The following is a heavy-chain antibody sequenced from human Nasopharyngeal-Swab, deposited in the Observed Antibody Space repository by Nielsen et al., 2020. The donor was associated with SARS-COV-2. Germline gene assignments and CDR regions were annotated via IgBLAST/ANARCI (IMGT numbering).Heavy chain of an antibody. D-gene: IGHD3-10*01. CDR3: ARDRGGLLWFGELPTYFDY. J-gene: IGHJ4*02. V-gene: IGHV3-48*03. Sequence: VRQAPGKGLEWVSYISSSGSTIYYADSVKGRFTISRDNAKNSLYQQMNSLRAEDTAVYYCARDRGGLLWFGELPTYFDYWGQGTLVTVSS. CDR2: ISSSGSTI.